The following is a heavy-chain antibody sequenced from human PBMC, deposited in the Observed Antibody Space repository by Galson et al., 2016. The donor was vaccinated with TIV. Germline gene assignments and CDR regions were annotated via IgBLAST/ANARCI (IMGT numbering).Heavy chain of an antibody. CDR3: ARERRYCGNECYLYYYYGMDV. Sequence: SLRLSCAASGFTVSDNYMTWVRRAPGKGLEWVSMIYSDGSTYYADSVQGRFTISRDNSKNTLYLQMNRLKVEDTAGYYCARERRYCGNECYLYYYYGMDVWGQGPRSPSP. CDR1: GFTVSDNY. D-gene: IGHD2-21*01. CDR2: IYSDGST. V-gene: IGHV3-66*02. J-gene: IGHJ6*02.